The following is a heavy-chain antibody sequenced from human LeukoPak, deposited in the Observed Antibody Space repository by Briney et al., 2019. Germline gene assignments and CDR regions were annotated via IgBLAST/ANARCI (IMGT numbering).Heavy chain of an antibody. CDR3: VSSGGSV. D-gene: IGHD2-15*01. V-gene: IGHV3-74*01. CDR2: ITGNGNST. J-gene: IGHJ4*02. CDR1: GFTFSSYW. Sequence: GGSLRLSCAASGFTFSSYWMHWVRQAPGEGLVWVSLITGNGNSTIYADSVKGRFTISRDNAKNTLYLQMNSLRPEDTAVYYCVSSGGSVWGQGTLVIVSS.